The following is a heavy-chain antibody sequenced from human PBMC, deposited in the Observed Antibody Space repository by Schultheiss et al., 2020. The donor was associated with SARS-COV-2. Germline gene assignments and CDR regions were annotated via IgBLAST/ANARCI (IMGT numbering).Heavy chain of an antibody. V-gene: IGHV4-59*01. CDR1: GGSISSYY. CDR2: IYYSGST. J-gene: IGHJ6*02. Sequence: SETLSLTCTVSGGSISSYYWGWIRQPPGKGLEWIGYIYYSGSTNYNPSLKSRVTISVDTSKNQFSLKLSSVTATDTAVYYCARDYGSGTDLLFGMDVWGQGTTVTVSS. CDR3: ARDYGSGTDLLFGMDV. D-gene: IGHD3-10*01.